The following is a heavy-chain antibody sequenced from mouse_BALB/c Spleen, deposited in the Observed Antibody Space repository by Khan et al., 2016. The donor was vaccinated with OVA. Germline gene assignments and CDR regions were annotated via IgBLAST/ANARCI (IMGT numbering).Heavy chain of an antibody. CDR2: IRLKSDDYVK. Sequence: EVQLQESGGGLVQPGGSMKLSCGASGFTFSNYWMNWVRQSPEKGLEWVAEIRLKSDDYVKHYAESVKGRFTISRDDSKSSVYLQMNNLRAEDTGIYYCWIVLWGQGTTLTVSS. V-gene: IGHV6-6*02. D-gene: IGHD2-12*01. CDR1: GFTFSNYW. J-gene: IGHJ2*01. CDR3: WIVL.